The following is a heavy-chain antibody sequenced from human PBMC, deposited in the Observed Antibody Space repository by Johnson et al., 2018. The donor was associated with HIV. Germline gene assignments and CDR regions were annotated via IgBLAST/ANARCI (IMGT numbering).Heavy chain of an antibody. J-gene: IGHJ3*02. CDR1: GFTFSSYA. D-gene: IGHD5-12*01. CDR3: AKCRGLGARGAFDI. CDR2: ISYDGSET. V-gene: IGHV3-30*04. Sequence: MQLVESGGGVVQPGRSLRLSCAASGFTFSSYALHWVRQAPGKGLEWVAVISYDGSETLFADSVKGRFTISRDNSKNTLYLQMSGLRAEDTAVYYCAKCRGLGARGAFDIWGQGTMVTVSS.